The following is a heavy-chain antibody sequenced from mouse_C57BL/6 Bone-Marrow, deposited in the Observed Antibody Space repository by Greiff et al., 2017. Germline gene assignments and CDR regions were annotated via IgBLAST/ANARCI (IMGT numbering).Heavy chain of an antibody. CDR1: GYTFTDYY. Sequence: EVQLQQSGPELVKPGASVKISCKASGYTFTDYYMNWVKQSHGKSLEWIGDIIPNNGGTSYNQKFKGKATLTVDKSSSTAYMELRSLTSEDSAVYYCARSNYFYAMDYWGQGTSVTVSS. CDR2: IIPNNGGT. D-gene: IGHD2-5*01. J-gene: IGHJ4*01. CDR3: ARSNYFYAMDY. V-gene: IGHV1-26*01.